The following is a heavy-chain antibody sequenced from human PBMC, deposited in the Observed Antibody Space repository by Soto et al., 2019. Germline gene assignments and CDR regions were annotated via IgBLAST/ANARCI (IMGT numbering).Heavy chain of an antibody. CDR2: ISAYNGNT. CDR3: AGRRDGYNSGLSA. D-gene: IGHD5-12*01. Sequence: VKVSCKASGYTFTSYGISWVRQAPGQGLEWMGWISAYNGNTNYAQKLQGRVTMTTDTSTSTAYMELRSLRSDDTAVYYCAGRRDGYNSGLSAWGQGTLVTVSS. CDR1: GYTFTSYG. J-gene: IGHJ5*02. V-gene: IGHV1-18*01.